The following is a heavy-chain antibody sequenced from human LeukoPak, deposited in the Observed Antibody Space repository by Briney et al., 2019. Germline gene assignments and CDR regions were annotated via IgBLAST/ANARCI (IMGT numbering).Heavy chain of an antibody. CDR2: INPNSGGT. J-gene: IGHJ5*02. Sequence: ASVKVSCKASGYTFTGYYMHWVRQAPGQGLEWMGWINPNSGGTNYAQKFQGRVPMTRDTSISTAYMELSRLRSDDTAVYYCARGPGGWYGSYWFDPWGQGIVVTVSS. V-gene: IGHV1-2*02. D-gene: IGHD6-19*01. CDR3: ARGPGGWYGSYWFDP. CDR1: GYTFTGYY.